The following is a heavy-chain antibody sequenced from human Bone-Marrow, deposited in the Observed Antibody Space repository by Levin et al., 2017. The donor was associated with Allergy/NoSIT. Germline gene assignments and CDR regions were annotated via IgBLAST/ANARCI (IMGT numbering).Heavy chain of an antibody. D-gene: IGHD2-21*02. CDR2: FKGKTDGGTT. V-gene: IGHV3-15*07. CDR3: STVRYCSSGVCYARYYYYYSMDV. CDR1: GFTLNNAW. Sequence: MPGGSLRLSCAVSGFTLNNAWINWVRQAPGKGLEWVGRFKGKTDGGTTDYAAPVKGRFTISRDDSKNMLYLQMNSLKTEDTAVYYCSTVRYCSSGVCYARYYYYYSMDVWGQGTTVTVSS. J-gene: IGHJ6*02.